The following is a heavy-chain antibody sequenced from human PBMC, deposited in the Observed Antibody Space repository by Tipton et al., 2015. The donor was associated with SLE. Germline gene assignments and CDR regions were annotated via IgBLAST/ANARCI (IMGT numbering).Heavy chain of an antibody. CDR1: GGPITGYF. D-gene: IGHD5-24*01. CDR3: GRARVGMGYVFDI. CDR2: LSNRGGT. V-gene: IGHV4-59*08. J-gene: IGHJ3*02. Sequence: TLSLTCNVSGGPITGYFWSWVRQPPGERPECLGYLSNRGGTKYNPSLKSRVSISADTSKNQFSLRLTSVTAADTALYYCGRARVGMGYVFDIWGQGTMVTVSS.